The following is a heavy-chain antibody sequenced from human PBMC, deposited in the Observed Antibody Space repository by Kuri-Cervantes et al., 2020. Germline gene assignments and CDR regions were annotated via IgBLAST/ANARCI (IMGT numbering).Heavy chain of an antibody. D-gene: IGHD2-15*01. V-gene: IGHV3-23*01. CDR1: GFTVSSNY. CDR2: ISGSGGST. CDR3: AKDPHTLAFDI. J-gene: IGHJ3*02. Sequence: GESLKISCAASGFTVSSNYMSWVRQAPGKGLEWVSAISGSGGSTYYADSVKGRFTISRDNSKNTLYLQINSVRAEDTAVCYCAKDPHTLAFDIWGQGTMVTVSS.